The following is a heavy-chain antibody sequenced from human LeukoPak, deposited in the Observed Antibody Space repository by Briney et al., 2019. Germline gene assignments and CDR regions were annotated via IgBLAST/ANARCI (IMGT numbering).Heavy chain of an antibody. CDR1: GFTFSNYW. CDR2: IKKDGSEK. J-gene: IGHJ6*02. Sequence: PGGSLRLSCAASGFTFSNYWMNWVRQAPGKGLEWVANIKKDGSEKYYVDPVKGRFTISRDNAKSSLYLQMNSLRAEDTAVYYCARVLGDCSGGSCYYYYGMDVWGQGTTVTVSS. D-gene: IGHD2-15*01. V-gene: IGHV3-7*05. CDR3: ARVLGDCSGGSCYYYYGMDV.